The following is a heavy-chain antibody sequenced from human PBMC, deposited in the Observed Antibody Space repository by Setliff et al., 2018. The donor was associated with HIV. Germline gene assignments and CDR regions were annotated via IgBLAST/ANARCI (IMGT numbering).Heavy chain of an antibody. CDR1: GDSLSSGDYY. CDR2: VYHTGAT. V-gene: IGHV4-30-4*08. CDR3: ARGNTGFDY. J-gene: IGHJ4*02. Sequence: SETLSLTCTVSGDSLSSGDYYWSWLRQPPGRGLEWVGYVYHTGATYYNPSLRSRLTLSVDTSTNQFSLRLSSLTAADTAVYYCARGNTGFDYWGRGSLVTVSS.